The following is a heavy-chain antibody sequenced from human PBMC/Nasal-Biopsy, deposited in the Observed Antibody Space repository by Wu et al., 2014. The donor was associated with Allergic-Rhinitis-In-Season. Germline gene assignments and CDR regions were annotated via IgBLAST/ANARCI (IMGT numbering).Heavy chain of an antibody. CDR1: GGSFSGYY. J-gene: IGHJ4*02. CDR3: ARVTVGPTPS. Sequence: TLSLTCAVYGGSFSGYYWSWIRQPPGKGLEWIGEINHSGXTNYNPSLKSRVTISVDTSKNQFSLKLSSVTAADTAVYYCARVTVGPTPSGGQGTLVTVSS. CDR2: INHSGXT. V-gene: IGHV4-34*01. D-gene: IGHD1-26*01.